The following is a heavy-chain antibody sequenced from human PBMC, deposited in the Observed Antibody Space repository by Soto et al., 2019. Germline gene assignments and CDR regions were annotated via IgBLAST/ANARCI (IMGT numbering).Heavy chain of an antibody. CDR1: GCSVSSNSYS. Sequence: PSETLSLTCPVSGCSVSSNSYSWGWIRQPPGKGLEWIATVHYSGSTYYTPSLKNRVTISADTSNNQFSLRLNSVTAADTAVYYCARQHYYDSSGYYTWNWGQGTLVTVSS. CDR2: VHYSGST. D-gene: IGHD3-22*01. V-gene: IGHV4-39*01. CDR3: ARQHYYDSSGYYTWN. J-gene: IGHJ4*02.